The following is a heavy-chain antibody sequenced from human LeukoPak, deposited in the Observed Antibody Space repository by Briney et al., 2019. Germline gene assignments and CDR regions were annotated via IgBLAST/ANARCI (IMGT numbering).Heavy chain of an antibody. V-gene: IGHV3-30*18. CDR3: AKEKRDISHFDY. CDR2: ISYDGSNK. CDR1: GFTFSSYG. J-gene: IGHJ4*02. D-gene: IGHD3-3*02. Sequence: GGSLRLSCAASGFTFSSYGMHWVRQAPGKGLEWVAVISYDGSNKYYADSVKGRFTISRDNSKNTLYLQMNSLRAEDTAVYYCAKEKRDISHFDYWGQGTLVTVSS.